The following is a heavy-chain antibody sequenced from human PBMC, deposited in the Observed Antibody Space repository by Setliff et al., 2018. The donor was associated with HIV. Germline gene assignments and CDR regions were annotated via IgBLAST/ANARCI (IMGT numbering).Heavy chain of an antibody. CDR2: VNHSGNT. Sequence: SETLSLTCAVYGESFSGYYWTWIRQPPGKGLEWIGEVNHSGNTNYNPSLKSRVTISADTSKNQFSLKLTSVTAADTAVYYCARGTVITYFYDSSGSFDYWGQGTLVTVSS. CDR3: ARGTVITYFYDSSGSFDY. D-gene: IGHD3-22*01. V-gene: IGHV4-34*01. CDR1: GESFSGYY. J-gene: IGHJ4*02.